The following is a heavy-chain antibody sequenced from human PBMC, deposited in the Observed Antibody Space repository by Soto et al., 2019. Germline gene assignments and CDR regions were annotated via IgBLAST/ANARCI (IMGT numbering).Heavy chain of an antibody. Sequence: QVQLVQSGAEVKKPGSSVKVSCKASGGTFSNYPISWVRQAPGQGLEWMGGIIPNFGTVNYEQKFQGSVTITADESTSTAYMELSSLRSEDTAVYYCARGNHRWLQLWYFDLWGRGTLVTVSS. J-gene: IGHJ2*01. V-gene: IGHV1-69*12. CDR1: GGTFSNYP. CDR3: ARGNHRWLQLWYFDL. CDR2: IIPNFGTV. D-gene: IGHD5-12*01.